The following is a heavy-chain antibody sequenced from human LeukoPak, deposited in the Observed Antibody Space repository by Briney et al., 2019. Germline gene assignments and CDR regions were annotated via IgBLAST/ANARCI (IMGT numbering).Heavy chain of an antibody. Sequence: PSETLSLTCTVSGGSISSSSYYWGWIRQPPGKGLEWIGYIYYSGSTNYSPSLKSRVTISVDTSKNQFSLKLSSVTAADTAVYYCARQRVEMATMYYYYGMDVWGQGTTVTVSS. J-gene: IGHJ6*02. CDR3: ARQRVEMATMYYYYGMDV. D-gene: IGHD5-24*01. CDR1: GGSISSSSYY. CDR2: IYYSGST. V-gene: IGHV4-61*05.